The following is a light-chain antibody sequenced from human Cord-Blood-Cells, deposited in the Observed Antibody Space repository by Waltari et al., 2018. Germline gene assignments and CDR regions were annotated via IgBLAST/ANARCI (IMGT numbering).Light chain of an antibody. CDR3: QQYGSSPYT. J-gene: IGKJ2*01. CDR2: GAS. Sequence: ELVLTQSPGTLSLSPGERATLSCRASQCVSNSYLAWYQQKPGQAPRLLIYGASRRATGIPDRFSGSGSGTDFTLTISRLEPEDFAVYYCQQYGSSPYTFGQGTKLEIK. V-gene: IGKV3-20*01. CDR1: QCVSNSY.